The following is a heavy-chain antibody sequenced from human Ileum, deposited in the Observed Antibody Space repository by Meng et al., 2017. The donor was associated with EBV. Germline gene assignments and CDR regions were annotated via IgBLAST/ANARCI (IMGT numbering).Heavy chain of an antibody. CDR1: GGSFTDYY. CDR2: INPSEGT. J-gene: IGHJ4*02. Sequence: QVQLQQGGAGLLKPSETLSLTCAVYGGSFTDYYWTWIRQPPGKGLEWIGEINPSEGTNYNPSLKSRVTISVDTSKNQFSLKMNSLTAADTAIYYCARRGSYGGGCDYWGQGTLVTVSS. D-gene: IGHD1-26*01. CDR3: ARRGSYGGGCDY. V-gene: IGHV4-34*01.